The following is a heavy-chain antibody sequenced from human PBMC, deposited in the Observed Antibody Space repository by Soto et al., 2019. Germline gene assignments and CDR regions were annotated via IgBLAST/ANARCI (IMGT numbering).Heavy chain of an antibody. Sequence: VASVKVSCKASGGTFSSYAISWVRQAPGQGLEWMGGIIPIFGTANYAQKFQGRVTITADGSTSTAYMELSSLRSEDTAVYYCASPPSGGGGAFDIWGQGTMVTVSS. V-gene: IGHV1-69*13. CDR3: ASPPSGGGGAFDI. J-gene: IGHJ3*02. D-gene: IGHD3-10*01. CDR2: IIPIFGTA. CDR1: GGTFSSYA.